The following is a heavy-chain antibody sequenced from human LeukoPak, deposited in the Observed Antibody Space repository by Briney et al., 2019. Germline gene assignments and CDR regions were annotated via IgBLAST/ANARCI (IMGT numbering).Heavy chain of an antibody. D-gene: IGHD4-17*01. CDR1: GYTFIGYY. V-gene: IGHV1-2*02. J-gene: IGHJ1*01. Sequence: ASVKVSCKASGYTFIGYYMHWVRQAPGQGLEWMGWINPNSGGTNYAQKFQGRVTMTRDTSISTAYMELSRLRSDDTAVYYCARGDGDYVRFRYFQHWGQGTLVTVSS. CDR2: INPNSGGT. CDR3: ARGDGDYVRFRYFQH.